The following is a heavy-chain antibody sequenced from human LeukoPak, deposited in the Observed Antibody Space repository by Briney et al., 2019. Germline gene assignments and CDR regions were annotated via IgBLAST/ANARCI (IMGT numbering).Heavy chain of an antibody. CDR2: IIPIFGIA. J-gene: IGHJ4*02. CDR3: ARETRPSHYDSSGYSDY. V-gene: IGHV1-69*04. D-gene: IGHD3-22*01. CDR1: GGTFSSYA. Sequence: SVKVSCKASGGTFSSYAISWVRQAPGQGLEWMGRIIPIFGIANYAQKFQGRVTITADKSTSTVYMELSSLRSEDTAVYYCARETRPSHYDSSGYSDYWGQGTLVTVSS.